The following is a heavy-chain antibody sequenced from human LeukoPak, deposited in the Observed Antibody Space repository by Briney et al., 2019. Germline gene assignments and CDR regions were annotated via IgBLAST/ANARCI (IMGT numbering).Heavy chain of an antibody. J-gene: IGHJ4*02. V-gene: IGHV3-53*01. CDR3: ARRAGAYSHPDDY. CDR1: GFTISSNS. CDR2: IYSDNT. Sequence: GGSLRLSCTVSGFTISSNSMSWVRQAPGKGLERVSFIYSDNTHYSDSVKGRFTISRDNSKNTLYLQMNSLRAEDTAVYYCARRAGAYSHPDDYWGQGTLVTVSS. D-gene: IGHD4/OR15-4a*01.